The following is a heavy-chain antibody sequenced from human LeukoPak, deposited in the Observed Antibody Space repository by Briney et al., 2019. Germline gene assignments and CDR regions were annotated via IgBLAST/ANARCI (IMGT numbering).Heavy chain of an antibody. CDR3: ARESESSGWYDY. CDR2: ISGYGGST. J-gene: IGHJ4*02. V-gene: IGHV3-43*02. D-gene: IGHD6-19*01. Sequence: PGGSLRLSCAPPGLMFHDYAVQWVRHAPGKGLEWFSLISGYGGSTFYAASVKGRFTISRDNSKNSLYLQMNSLRSDDTALYYCARESESSGWYDYWGQGTLGTVSS. CDR1: GLMFHDYA.